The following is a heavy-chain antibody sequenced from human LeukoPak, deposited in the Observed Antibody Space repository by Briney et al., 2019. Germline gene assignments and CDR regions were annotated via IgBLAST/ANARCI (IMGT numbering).Heavy chain of an antibody. J-gene: IGHJ4*02. CDR3: ARRLSSGWSGY. CDR2: IYYSGST. V-gene: IGHV4-39*01. CDR1: GGSISSSSYY. D-gene: IGHD6-19*01. Sequence: SETLSLTCTVSGGSISSSSYYWGWIRQPPGKGLEWVGTIYYSGSTYYNPSLESRVTISVDTSKNQFSLKLNSVTAADTAVYYCARRLSSGWSGYWGQGTLVTVSS.